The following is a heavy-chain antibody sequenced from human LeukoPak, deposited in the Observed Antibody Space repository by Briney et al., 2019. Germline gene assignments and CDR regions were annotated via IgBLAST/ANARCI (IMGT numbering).Heavy chain of an antibody. CDR3: SRASKLREFFDY. CDR2: IRSKAYGGTT. V-gene: IGHV3-49*04. J-gene: IGHJ4*02. Sequence: PGRSLRLSCTASGFNFGDYAMSWVRQAPGKGLEWVGFIRSKAYGGTTEYAASVEGRFTISRDDSKTIAYLQMNSLKTEDTAVYYCSRASKLREFFDYWGQGTLVTVSS. CDR1: GFNFGDYA. D-gene: IGHD3-10*01.